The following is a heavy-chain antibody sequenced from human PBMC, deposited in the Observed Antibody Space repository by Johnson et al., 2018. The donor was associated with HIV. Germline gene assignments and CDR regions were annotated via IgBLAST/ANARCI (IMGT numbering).Heavy chain of an antibody. V-gene: IGHV3-30*19. CDR2: ISYDGSNK. CDR3: AKSESGWYPIRAFDI. Sequence: VQLVESGGGVVQPGRSLRLSCAASGFTFSSYGMHWVRQAPGKGLEWVAVISYDGSNKYYADSVKGRFTISRDNSKNTLYLQMNSLRAEDTAMYYCAKSESGWYPIRAFDIWGQGTMVTVSS. J-gene: IGHJ3*02. D-gene: IGHD6-19*01. CDR1: GFTFSSYG.